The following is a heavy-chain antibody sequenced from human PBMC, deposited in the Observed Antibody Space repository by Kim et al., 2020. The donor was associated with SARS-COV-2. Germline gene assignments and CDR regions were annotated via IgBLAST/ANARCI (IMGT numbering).Heavy chain of an antibody. CDR2: IYYSGST. J-gene: IGHJ4*02. CDR1: GGSISSYY. Sequence: SETPSLTCTVSGGSISSYYWSWIRQPPGKGLEWIGYIYYSGSTNYNPSLKSRVTISVDTSKNQFSLKLSSVTAADTAVYYCARYRSSGWYVGYFDYWGQG. CDR3: ARYRSSGWYVGYFDY. V-gene: IGHV4-59*08. D-gene: IGHD6-19*01.